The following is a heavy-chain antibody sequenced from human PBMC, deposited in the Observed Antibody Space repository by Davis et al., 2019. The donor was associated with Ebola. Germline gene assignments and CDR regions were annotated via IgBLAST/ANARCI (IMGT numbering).Heavy chain of an antibody. J-gene: IGHJ6*02. Sequence: HTGGSLRLSCAASGFTLSSYWMHWVRQAPGKGLVWISRTHIDGSGANYADSVKGRFTISRDNAKNMLYLQMNSLRVEDTAVYYCARSQDYYYGMDVWGPGTTVTVSS. CDR1: GFTLSSYW. CDR3: ARSQDYYYGMDV. V-gene: IGHV3-74*01. CDR2: THIDGSGA. D-gene: IGHD6-19*01.